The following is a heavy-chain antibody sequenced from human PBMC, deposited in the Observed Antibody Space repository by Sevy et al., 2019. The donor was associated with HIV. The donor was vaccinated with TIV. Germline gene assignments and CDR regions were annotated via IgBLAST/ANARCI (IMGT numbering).Heavy chain of an antibody. J-gene: IGHJ5*02. D-gene: IGHD2-2*01. CDR2: IKEDGSEN. Sequence: GWSLRLSCAASGFTFSNYWMSWVRQAPGKGLEWVANIKEDGSENYYVDSVKGRFTISRDNDKNSLYLQMNSLRAEDTAVYYCARVGGCSSTSCFAYWFDPWGQGTLVTVSS. CDR3: ARVGGCSSTSCFAYWFDP. V-gene: IGHV3-7*03. CDR1: GFTFSNYW.